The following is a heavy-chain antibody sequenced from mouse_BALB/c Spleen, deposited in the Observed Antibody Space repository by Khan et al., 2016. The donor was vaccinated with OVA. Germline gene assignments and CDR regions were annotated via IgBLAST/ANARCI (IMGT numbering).Heavy chain of an antibody. V-gene: IGHV5-6*01. CDR1: GFTFSTYG. CDR2: VSTGGGYT. Sequence: VQLKQSGGDLVKPGGSLTLSCAASGFTFSTYGMSWVRQTPDKRLEWVATVSTGGGYTYYPDSVKGRFTISSDNAKNTLFLQMSRLKAEETAMFYCTRIAYYYGSEGFAYWGQGTLVTVSA. D-gene: IGHD1-1*01. J-gene: IGHJ3*01. CDR3: TRIAYYYGSEGFAY.